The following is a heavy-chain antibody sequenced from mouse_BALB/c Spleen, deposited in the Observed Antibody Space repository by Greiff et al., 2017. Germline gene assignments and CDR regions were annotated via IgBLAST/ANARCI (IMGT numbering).Heavy chain of an antibody. CDR2: ISSGGSYT. CDR3: ARVDGSSPDYFDY. Sequence: EVHLVESGGGLVKPGGSLKLSCAASGFTFSSYAMSWVRQSPEKRLEWVAEISSGGSYTYYPDTVTGRFTISRDNAKNTLYLEMSSLRSEDTAMYYCARVDGSSPDYFDYWGQGTTLTVSS. CDR1: GFTFSSYA. V-gene: IGHV5-9-4*01. D-gene: IGHD1-1*01. J-gene: IGHJ2*01.